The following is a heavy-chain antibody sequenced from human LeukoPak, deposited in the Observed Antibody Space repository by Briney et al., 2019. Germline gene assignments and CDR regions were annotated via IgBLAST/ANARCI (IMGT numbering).Heavy chain of an antibody. CDR3: ARVRNYLDALDI. Sequence: SETLSLTCTVSGGSLSSGSYYWRWIRQPAGTGLEWIGRIYTSGSTNYNPSLKSRVTISVEMSKNQLSLRLSSVTAADTAVYYCARVRNYLDALDIWGQGTMVTVSS. D-gene: IGHD1-7*01. V-gene: IGHV4-61*02. CDR1: GGSLSSGSYY. CDR2: IYTSGST. J-gene: IGHJ3*02.